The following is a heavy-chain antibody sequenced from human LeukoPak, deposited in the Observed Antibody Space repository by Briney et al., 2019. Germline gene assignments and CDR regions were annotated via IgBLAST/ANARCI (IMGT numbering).Heavy chain of an antibody. D-gene: IGHD6-13*01. CDR1: GFSFDDYA. J-gene: IGHJ2*01. CDR2: ISWNSATR. Sequence: PGGSLRLSCAASGFSFDDYAMHWVRQAPGKGLEWVSHISWNSATREYADSVKGRFTIARDNAKNSLYLQMNSLRAEDMALYYCAKDRSSSWYGWYFDLWGRGTLVTVSS. V-gene: IGHV3-9*03. CDR3: AKDRSSSWYGWYFDL.